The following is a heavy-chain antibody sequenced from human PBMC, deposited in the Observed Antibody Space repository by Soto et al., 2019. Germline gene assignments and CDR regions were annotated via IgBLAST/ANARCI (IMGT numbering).Heavy chain of an antibody. CDR1: GFAFSNYW. J-gene: IGHJ5*02. D-gene: IGHD6-19*01. V-gene: IGHV3-74*01. CDR3: AREIITVAGAIRWFDT. Sequence: EVQLVESGGGLVQPGGSLRLSCVASGFAFSNYWMRWVREVPGKELMWVSRLKGDGSSTSYAHSVEGRFTILRDNAKSTLYLQMNSLRAEDTAVYYCAREIITVAGAIRWFDTWGQGTLVTVSS. CDR2: LKGDGSST.